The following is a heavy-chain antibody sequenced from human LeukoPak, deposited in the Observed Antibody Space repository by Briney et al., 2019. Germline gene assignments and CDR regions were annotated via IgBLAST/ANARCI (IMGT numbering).Heavy chain of an antibody. V-gene: IGHV4-39*01. D-gene: IGHD2-15*01. Sequence: PSETLSLTCTVSGGSISSSSYYWGWIRQPPGKGLEWIGSIYYTGSTHYNPSLKSRVTISVDTSKNQFSLRLSSVTAADTAVYYCARHGGGDTVVVVVATLDAFDIWGQGTMVTVSS. CDR1: GGSISSSSYY. J-gene: IGHJ3*02. CDR3: ARHGGGDTVVVVVATLDAFDI. CDR2: IYYTGST.